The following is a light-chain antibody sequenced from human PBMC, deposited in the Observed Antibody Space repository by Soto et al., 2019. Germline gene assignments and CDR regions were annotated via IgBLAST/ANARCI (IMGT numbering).Light chain of an antibody. V-gene: IGKV3-11*01. Sequence: EIVLTQSPATLSLSPGERATLSCRASRGIDTYLAWYQQKRGQAPRLLIYDASNRTTGIPARFSGGGSGTDCTLSISSLETDDCAVYYCQQRSSWPLTFGGGTKVEIK. CDR3: QQRSSWPLT. CDR1: RGIDTY. CDR2: DAS. J-gene: IGKJ4*01.